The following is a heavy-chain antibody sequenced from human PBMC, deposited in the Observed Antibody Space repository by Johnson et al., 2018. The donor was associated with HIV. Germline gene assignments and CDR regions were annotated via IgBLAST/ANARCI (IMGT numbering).Heavy chain of an antibody. CDR3: TTEWDGLDAFDI. CDR2: IKSKTDGGTT. D-gene: IGHD1-26*01. Sequence: VQLVESGGGLVKPGGSLRLSCAASGFTFSNAWMSWVRQAPGKGLEWVGRIKSKTDGGTTDYAAPVKGRFTISRDDSKNTLYLQMNSLKTEDPAVYYCTTEWDGLDAFDIWGQGTMVTFSS. J-gene: IGHJ3*02. CDR1: GFTFSNAW. V-gene: IGHV3-15*01.